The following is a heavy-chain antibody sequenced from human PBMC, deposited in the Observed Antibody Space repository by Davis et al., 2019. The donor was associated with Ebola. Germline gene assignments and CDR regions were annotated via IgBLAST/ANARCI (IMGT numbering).Heavy chain of an antibody. CDR2: ISYDGSNK. V-gene: IGHV3-30-3*01. CDR1: GFTFSSYA. J-gene: IGHJ3*02. Sequence: GESLKISCAASGFTFSSYAMHWVRQAPGKGLEWVAVISYDGSNKYYADSVKGRFTISRDNSKNTLYLQMNSLRAEDTAVYYCARDGGFWELLLAFDIWGQGTMVTVSS. D-gene: IGHD1-26*01. CDR3: ARDGGFWELLLAFDI.